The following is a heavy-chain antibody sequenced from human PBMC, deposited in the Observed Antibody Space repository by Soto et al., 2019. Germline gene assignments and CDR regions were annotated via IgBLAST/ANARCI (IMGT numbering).Heavy chain of an antibody. V-gene: IGHV3-23*01. J-gene: IGHJ2*01. CDR3: AKFEGHPLEYWYLDL. Sequence: EVQLFESGGGLVQPGGSLRLSCAASGFTFSAYAMVWVRQSPGKGLEWVSTIHGGGGATHYADSVKGRFTISRDDSKNTLYAHMNSLRAEYPDVYYCAKFEGHPLEYWYLDLWGRGTRVTVSS. D-gene: IGHD1-1*01. CDR2: IHGGGGAT. CDR1: GFTFSAYA.